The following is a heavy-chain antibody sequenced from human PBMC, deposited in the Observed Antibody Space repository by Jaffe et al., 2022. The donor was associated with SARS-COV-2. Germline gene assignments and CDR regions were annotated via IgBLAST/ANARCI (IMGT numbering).Heavy chain of an antibody. V-gene: IGHV3-7*01. CDR2: IKQDGSEK. CDR1: GFTFSSYW. J-gene: IGHJ4*02. D-gene: IGHD2-21*02. Sequence: EVQLVESGGGLVQPGGSLRLSCAASGFTFSSYWMSWVRQAPGKGLEWVANIKQDGSEKYYVDSVKGRFTISRDNAKNSLYLQMNSLRAEDTAVYYCARGFVVVTAIPSHFDYWGQGTLVTVSS. CDR3: ARGFVVVTAIPSHFDY.